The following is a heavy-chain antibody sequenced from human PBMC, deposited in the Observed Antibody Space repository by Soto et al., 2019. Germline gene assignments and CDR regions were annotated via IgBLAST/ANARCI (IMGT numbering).Heavy chain of an antibody. J-gene: IGHJ4*02. V-gene: IGHV3-30*18. Sequence: PGGSLRLSCSASGFTFNADGMHWLRQAPGKGLEWVVVISYDGSHQDYADSVKGRFTISRDNSKNTLHLQMNGLRPEDTSIYYCAKEGRGYGGFDPNIDFDNWGQGA. CDR2: ISYDGSHQ. D-gene: IGHD5-12*01. CDR1: GFTFNADG. CDR3: AKEGRGYGGFDPNIDFDN.